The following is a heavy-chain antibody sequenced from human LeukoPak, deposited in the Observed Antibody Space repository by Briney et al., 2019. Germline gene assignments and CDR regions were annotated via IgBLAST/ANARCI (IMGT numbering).Heavy chain of an antibody. CDR3: ARQFRGGPYYYYGMDV. CDR1: GYSFTSYW. Sequence: GESLKISCKGSGYSFTSYWIGWVRQMPGKGLEWMGIIYPGDSDTSYSPSFQGQVTISADKSISTAYLQWSSLKASDTAMYYCARQFRGGPYYYYGMDVWGQGTTVTVSS. CDR2: IYPGDSDT. D-gene: IGHD2-15*01. V-gene: IGHV5-51*01. J-gene: IGHJ6*02.